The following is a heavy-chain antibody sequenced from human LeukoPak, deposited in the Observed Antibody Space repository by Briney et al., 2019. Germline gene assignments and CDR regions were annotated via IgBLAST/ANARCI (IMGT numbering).Heavy chain of an antibody. Sequence: SETLSLTCTVSGGSISSGSYYWSWIRQPAGKGLEWIGRIYSSGSTNYNPSLKSRVTISLDTSKNQFSLKLSSVTAADTAVYYCAKGYGTTGTASSNWFDPWGQGTLVTVSS. CDR3: AKGYGTTGTASSNWFDP. D-gene: IGHD1-1*01. J-gene: IGHJ5*02. CDR2: IYSSGST. CDR1: GGSISSGSYY. V-gene: IGHV4-61*02.